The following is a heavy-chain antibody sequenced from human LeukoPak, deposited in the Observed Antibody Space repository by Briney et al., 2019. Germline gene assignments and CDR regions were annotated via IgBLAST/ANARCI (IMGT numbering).Heavy chain of an antibody. V-gene: IGHV3-23*01. CDR3: AKSPGRIAGDGIFDY. Sequence: PGGTLRLSCAASGFTFSSYAMSWVRQAPGKGLEWVSGISGSGGSTYYADSVKGRFTISRDNSKNTLYLQMNSLRAEDTAVYYCAKSPGRIAGDGIFDYWGQGTLVTVSS. CDR1: GFTFSSYA. CDR2: ISGSGGST. J-gene: IGHJ4*02. D-gene: IGHD6-13*01.